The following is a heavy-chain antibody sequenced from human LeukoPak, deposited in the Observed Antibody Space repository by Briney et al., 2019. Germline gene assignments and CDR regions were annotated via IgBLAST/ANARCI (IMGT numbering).Heavy chain of an antibody. V-gene: IGHV2-5*01. CDR2: IYWNDDK. Sequence: SGPTLVNPTQTLTLTCTFSGFSLSTSGVGVGWIRQPPGKALEWLALIYWNDDKRYSPSLRSRLTITKDTSKNQVVHTMTNMDPVDTTTYYCAHSRSLGYCSSTSCLEPFDYWGQGTLVTVSS. D-gene: IGHD2-2*01. J-gene: IGHJ4*02. CDR3: AHSRSLGYCSSTSCLEPFDY. CDR1: GFSLSTSGVG.